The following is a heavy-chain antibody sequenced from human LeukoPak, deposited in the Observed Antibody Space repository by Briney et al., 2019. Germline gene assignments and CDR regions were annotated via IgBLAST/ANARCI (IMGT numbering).Heavy chain of an antibody. CDR1: GFTVSSYS. V-gene: IGHV3-21*01. CDR2: ISSSTSYT. CDR3: ARVVGYCSSTSCENDY. Sequence: GGSLRLSCAASGFTVSSYSVNWVRQAPGKGLEWVSPISSSTSYTYYADSVKGRFTISRDNAKNSVYLQMNSLRAEDTAVYYCARVVGYCSSTSCENDYWGQGTLVTVSS. J-gene: IGHJ4*02. D-gene: IGHD2-2*01.